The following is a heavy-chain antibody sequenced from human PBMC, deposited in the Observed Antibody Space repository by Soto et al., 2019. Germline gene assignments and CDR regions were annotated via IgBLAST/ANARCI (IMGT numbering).Heavy chain of an antibody. Sequence: LSLTCTVSGGSISSYYWSWIRQPAGKGLEWIGRIYTSGSTNYNPSLKSRVTMSVDTSKNQFSLKLSSVTAADTAVYYCASLATNWNYGFDPWGQVTLVTVST. CDR2: IYTSGST. CDR1: GGSISSYY. V-gene: IGHV4-4*07. J-gene: IGHJ5*02. D-gene: IGHD1-7*01. CDR3: ASLATNWNYGFDP.